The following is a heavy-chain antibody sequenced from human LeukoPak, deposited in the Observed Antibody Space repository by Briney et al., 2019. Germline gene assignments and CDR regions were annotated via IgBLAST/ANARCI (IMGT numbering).Heavy chain of an antibody. CDR1: GFTFNGYW. CDR2: IKQDRSEK. CDR3: ARDRWGYSYGGD. Sequence: GGSLRLSCAASGFTFNGYWMSWVRQAPGKGLELVANIKQDRSEKYYVDSVKGRFTIPRDNAKNSLYLQMNSLRAEDTAVYYCARDRWGYSYGGDWGQGTLVTVSS. V-gene: IGHV3-7*01. J-gene: IGHJ4*02. D-gene: IGHD5-18*01.